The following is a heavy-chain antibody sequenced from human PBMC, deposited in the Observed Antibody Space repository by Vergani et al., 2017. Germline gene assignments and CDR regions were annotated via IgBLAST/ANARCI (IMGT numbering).Heavy chain of an antibody. D-gene: IGHD2-2*02. J-gene: IGHJ3*02. CDR2: IYPGDSDT. V-gene: IGHV5-51*03. CDR3: ASPVGCSSTSCYTHDAFDI. CDR1: GYSFTSYW. Sequence: EVLLVQSGAEVKTPGESLKISCKGSGYSFTSYWIGWVRQLPGKGLEWMGIIYPGDSDTRYSPSFQGQVTISADKSISTAYLQWSSLKASDTAMYYCASPVGCSSTSCYTHDAFDIWGQGTMVTVSS.